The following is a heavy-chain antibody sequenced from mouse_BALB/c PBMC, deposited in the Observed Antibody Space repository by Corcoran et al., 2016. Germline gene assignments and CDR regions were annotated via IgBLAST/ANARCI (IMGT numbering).Heavy chain of an antibody. Sequence: QMQLVQSGGELKKPGETVKISCKASGYTFTNNGMNWLKQAPGKGVKWMGWINTYTGEPTNADELKGRFAFSLETSASTADLQINNLKHEDMATYFCASHTMRTTGPFAYLGQGTLVAVSA. CDR1: GYTFTNNG. D-gene: IGHD2-4*01. CDR3: ASHTMRTTGPFAY. CDR2: INTYTGEP. J-gene: IGHJ3*01. V-gene: IGHV9-1*02.